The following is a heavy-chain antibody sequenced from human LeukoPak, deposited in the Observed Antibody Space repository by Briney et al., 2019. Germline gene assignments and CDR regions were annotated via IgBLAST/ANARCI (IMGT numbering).Heavy chain of an antibody. CDR3: AKGSDCSSPSCPIDY. CDR2: ISYDGHNK. CDR1: GFTFSSYG. D-gene: IGHD2-2*01. V-gene: IGHV3-30*18. J-gene: IGHJ4*02. Sequence: GGSLRLSCAASGFTFSSYGMHWVRQAPGKGLEWVAVISYDGHNKYYTDSVKGRFTISRVNSKNTLYLQMNSLRAEDTAVYYCAKGSDCSSPSCPIDYWGQGIQVTVSS.